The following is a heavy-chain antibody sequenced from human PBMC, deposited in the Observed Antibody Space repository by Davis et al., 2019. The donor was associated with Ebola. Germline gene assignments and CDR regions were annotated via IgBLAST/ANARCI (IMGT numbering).Heavy chain of an antibody. CDR3: ARDVGWLQFDI. Sequence: AASVKVSCKASGYTFTGYYMHWVRQAPGQGLEWMGRINPYNGGTNYAQKFQGRVTMTRDTSISTAYMELSRLTSDDTAVYYCARDVGWLQFDIWGQGTMVTVSS. CDR1: GYTFTGYY. CDR2: INPYNGGT. D-gene: IGHD5-24*01. J-gene: IGHJ3*02. V-gene: IGHV1-2*06.